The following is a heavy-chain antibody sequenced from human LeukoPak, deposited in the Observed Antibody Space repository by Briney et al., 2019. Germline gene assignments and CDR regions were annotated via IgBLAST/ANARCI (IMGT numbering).Heavy chain of an antibody. J-gene: IGHJ4*02. D-gene: IGHD3-3*01. CDR2: IKSKTDGGTT. CDR1: GFTFSNAW. CDR3: TTDLDFWSGYYTHLFDY. V-gene: IGHV3-15*01. Sequence: GGSLRLSCAASGFTFSNAWMSWVRQAPGKGLEWVGPIKSKTDGGTTDYAAPVKGRFTISRDDSKNTLYLQMNSLKTEDTAVYYCTTDLDFWSGYYTHLFDYWGQGTLVTVSS.